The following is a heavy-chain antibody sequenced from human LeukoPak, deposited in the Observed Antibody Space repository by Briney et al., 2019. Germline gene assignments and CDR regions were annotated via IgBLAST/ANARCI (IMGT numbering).Heavy chain of an antibody. CDR3: ARDEGGSSWSLGGMDV. D-gene: IGHD6-13*01. CDR2: IYYSGST. V-gene: IGHV4-59*01. CDR1: GGSISSYY. Sequence: SETLSLTCTVSGGSISSYYWSWLRQPPGKGLEWIGYIYYSGSTNYNPALKSRDTISVDTSKNQFSLKLSSVTAADTAVYYCARDEGGSSWSLGGMDVWGQGTTVTVSS. J-gene: IGHJ6*02.